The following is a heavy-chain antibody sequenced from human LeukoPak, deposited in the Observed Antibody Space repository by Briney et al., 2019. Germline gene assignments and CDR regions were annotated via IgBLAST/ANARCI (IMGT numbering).Heavy chain of an antibody. CDR1: GGSISGYN. V-gene: IGHV4-59*08. CDR3: ARLGIGVVPSARLGDYYFDY. Sequence: SETLSLTCTVSGGSISGYNWSWIRKPPGKGLEWIGYIFYSGSTNYNPSLKSRVTMSVDTSKNQFSLKLSSVTAADTAVYYCARLGIGVVPSARLGDYYFDYWGQGTLVTVSS. D-gene: IGHD2-2*01. CDR2: IFYSGST. J-gene: IGHJ4*02.